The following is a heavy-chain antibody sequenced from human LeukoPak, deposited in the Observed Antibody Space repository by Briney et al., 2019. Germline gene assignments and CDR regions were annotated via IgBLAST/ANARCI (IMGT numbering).Heavy chain of an antibody. CDR2: MNPNSGIT. J-gene: IGHJ4*02. CDR1: GYSFTSYD. Sequence: PSVKVSCKASGYSFTSYDISWVRQASGQGLEWLGYMNPNSGITGYAQKFQGRVTMTRDTSINTAYMELSSLRSEDTAMYYCASELRHQDFWGQGTLVTVSS. CDR3: ASELRHQDF. D-gene: IGHD2-15*01. V-gene: IGHV1-8*01.